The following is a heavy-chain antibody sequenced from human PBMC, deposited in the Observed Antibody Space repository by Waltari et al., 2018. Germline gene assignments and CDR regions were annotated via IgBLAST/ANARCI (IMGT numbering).Heavy chain of an antibody. J-gene: IGHJ4*02. V-gene: IGHV3-23*01. Sequence: EVQLLESGGGLVQPGGSLRLSCAAPGFTFSSYAMRWVRQAPGKGLRVVSGIGGGGDRTYYMDSVRGRFTISRDNSKNTLYLQMNSLRADDTAVYYCAKDTSINWYEGYFDSWGQGTLVTVSS. CDR2: IGGGGDRT. CDR1: GFTFSSYA. CDR3: AKDTSINWYEGYFDS. D-gene: IGHD6-13*01.